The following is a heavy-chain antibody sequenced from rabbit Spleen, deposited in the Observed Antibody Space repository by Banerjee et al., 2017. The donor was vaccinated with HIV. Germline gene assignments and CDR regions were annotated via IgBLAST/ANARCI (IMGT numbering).Heavy chain of an antibody. CDR3: ARDTSSSFSSYGMDL. V-gene: IGHV1S40*01. J-gene: IGHJ6*01. Sequence: QSLEESGGDLVKPGASLTLACTASGVSLSDKDVMCWVRQPPGKGLEWIACVGSGGFTYSATWATGRFTISKTSSTTVTLQMTRLTAADTATYFCARDTSSSFSSYGMDLWGPGTLVTVS. CDR2: VGSGGFT. D-gene: IGHD1-1*01. CDR1: GVSLSDKDV.